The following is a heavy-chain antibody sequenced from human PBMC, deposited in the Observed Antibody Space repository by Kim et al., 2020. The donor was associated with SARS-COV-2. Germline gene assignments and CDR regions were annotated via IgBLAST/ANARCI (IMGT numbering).Heavy chain of an antibody. CDR2: FDPEDGET. Sequence: ASVKVSCKVSGYTLTELSMHWVRQAPGRGLEWRGGFDPEDGETIYAQKFQGRVPMTEDTSTDTADMVLSSLSSEDTAVYYCATRDSSGYYKEYYFDSWGQGTLLTVSS. V-gene: IGHV1-24*01. D-gene: IGHD3-22*01. CDR3: ATRDSSGYYKEYYFDS. CDR1: GYTLTELS. J-gene: IGHJ4*02.